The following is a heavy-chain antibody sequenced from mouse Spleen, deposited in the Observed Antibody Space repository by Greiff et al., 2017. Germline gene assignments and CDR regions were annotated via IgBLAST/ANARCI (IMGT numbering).Heavy chain of an antibody. J-gene: IGHJ4*01. V-gene: IGHV1-18*01. CDR1: GYTFTDYN. CDR2: INPNNGGT. CDR3: ATAFYGFYAMDY. Sequence: VQLQQSGPELVKPGASVKIPCKASGYTFTDYNMDWVKQSHGKSLEWIGDINPNNGGTIYNQKFKGKATLTVDKSSSTAYMELRSLTSEDTAVYYCATAFYGFYAMDYWGQGTSVTVSS. D-gene: IGHD1-1*01.